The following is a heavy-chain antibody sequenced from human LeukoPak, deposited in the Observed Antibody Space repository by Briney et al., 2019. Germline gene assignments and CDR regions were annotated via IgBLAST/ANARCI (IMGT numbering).Heavy chain of an antibody. Sequence: GGSLRLSCAASGFTFSDFYMHWIRQAPGKGLEWLAYISSSGNTIYYADSVKGRLTISRDNAKNSLFLQMNSLRAEDTAVYYCARDSFDAFDIWGQGTMVTVSS. CDR1: GFTFSDFY. CDR3: ARDSFDAFDI. J-gene: IGHJ3*02. V-gene: IGHV3-11*04. CDR2: ISSSGNTI.